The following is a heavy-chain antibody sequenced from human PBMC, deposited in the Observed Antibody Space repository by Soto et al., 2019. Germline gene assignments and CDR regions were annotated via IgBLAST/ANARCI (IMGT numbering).Heavy chain of an antibody. CDR2: IYYSGST. V-gene: IGHV4-59*01. Sequence: RSLTCTVSGGSISSYYWSWIRQPPGKGLEWIGYIYYSGSTNYNPSLKSRVTISVDTSKNQFSLKLSSVTAADTAVYYCASGIAARPNPYYYYYGMDVWGQGTTVTVSS. CDR1: GGSISSYY. CDR3: ASGIAARPNPYYYYYGMDV. J-gene: IGHJ6*02. D-gene: IGHD6-6*01.